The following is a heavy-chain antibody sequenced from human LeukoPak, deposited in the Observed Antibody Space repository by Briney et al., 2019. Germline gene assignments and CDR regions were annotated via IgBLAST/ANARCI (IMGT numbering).Heavy chain of an antibody. J-gene: IGHJ5*02. CDR1: GGSISSYY. CDR2: IYYSGST. CDR3: ARPSGSYSRWFDP. V-gene: IGHV4-59*01. Sequence: SETLSLTCTVSGGSISSYYWSWIRQPPGKGLEWIGYIYYSGSTNYNPSLKSRVTISVDTSKNQFSLKLSSVTAADTAVYYCARPSGSYSRWFDPWGQGTLVTVSS. D-gene: IGHD1-26*01.